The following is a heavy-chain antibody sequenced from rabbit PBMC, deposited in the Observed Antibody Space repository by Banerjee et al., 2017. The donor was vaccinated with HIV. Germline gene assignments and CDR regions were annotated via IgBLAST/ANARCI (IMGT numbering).Heavy chain of an antibody. V-gene: IGHV1S45*01. D-gene: IGHD2-1*01. CDR3: ARDATMIDIYGMDL. CDR2: IYTGDGST. J-gene: IGHJ6*01. CDR1: GFDFSRNA. Sequence: QEQLKESGGDLVQPEGSLTLTCTASGFDFSRNAICWIRQAPGKGLEWIACIYTGDGSTYYASRAKGRFTISKTSSTTVTLQMTSLTAADTATYFCARDATMIDIYGMDLWGQGTLVTVS.